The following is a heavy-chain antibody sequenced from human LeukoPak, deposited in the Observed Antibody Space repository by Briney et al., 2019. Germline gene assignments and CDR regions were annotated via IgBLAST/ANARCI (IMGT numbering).Heavy chain of an antibody. CDR3: GRDLYETGGYYT. CDR1: GFSFNTYA. CDR2: ISYDGSNK. D-gene: IGHD3-22*01. V-gene: IGHV3-30-3*01. Sequence: PGRSLRLSCAASGFSFNTYAVHWVRQAPGKGLEWVALISYDGSNKYYADSVKGRFTISRDNSRNTLYLQMNSLRTEDTAVYYWGRDLYETGGYYTGGQGTLVTVSS. J-gene: IGHJ4*02.